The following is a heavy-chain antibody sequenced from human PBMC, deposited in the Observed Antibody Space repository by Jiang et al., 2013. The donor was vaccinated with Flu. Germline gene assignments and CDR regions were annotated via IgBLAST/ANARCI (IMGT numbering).Heavy chain of an antibody. Sequence: PGLVKPSETLSLTCTVSGGSISSYYWSWIRQPAGKGLEWIGRIYTSGSTNYNPSLKSRVTMSVDTSKNQFSLKLSSVTAADTAVYYCAREGDDCTNGVCYTVYYYGMDVWGQGTTVTVSS. CDR3: AREGDDCTNGVCYTVYYYGMDV. V-gene: IGHV4-4*07. CDR1: GGSISSYY. D-gene: IGHD2-8*01. J-gene: IGHJ6*02. CDR2: IYTSGST.